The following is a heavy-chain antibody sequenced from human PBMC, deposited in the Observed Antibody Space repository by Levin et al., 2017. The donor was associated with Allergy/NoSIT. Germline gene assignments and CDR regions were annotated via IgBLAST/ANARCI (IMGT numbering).Heavy chain of an antibody. D-gene: IGHD1-26*01. J-gene: IGHJ5*02. Sequence: PGGSLRLSCAASGFIFNYYAMSWVRQAPGKGLEWVSVISASGGSTYYADSVKGRFTISRDNSKNTLYLQMSSLRAEDTALYYCAKGYCGSFRCFDPWGQGTLVTVSS. CDR1: GFIFNYYA. CDR3: AKGYCGSFRCFDP. V-gene: IGHV3-23*01. CDR2: ISASGGST.